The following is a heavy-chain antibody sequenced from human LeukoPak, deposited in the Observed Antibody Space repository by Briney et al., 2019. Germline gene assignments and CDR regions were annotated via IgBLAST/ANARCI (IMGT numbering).Heavy chain of an antibody. J-gene: IGHJ4*02. D-gene: IGHD3-10*01. Sequence: SETLSLTCTVSGGSISSYYWSRIRQPPGKGLEWIRYIYYSGSTNYNPSLKSRVTISVDTSKNQFSLKLSSVTAADTAVYYCAGSGTTPNLFDYWGQGTLVTVSS. CDR2: IYYSGST. CDR1: GGSISSYY. CDR3: AGSGTTPNLFDY. V-gene: IGHV4-59*08.